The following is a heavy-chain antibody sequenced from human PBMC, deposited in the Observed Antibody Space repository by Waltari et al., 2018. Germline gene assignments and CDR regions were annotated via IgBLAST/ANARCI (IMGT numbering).Heavy chain of an antibody. V-gene: IGHV4-34*01. CDR3: ARHGRIRAVALIDY. Sequence: QVQLQQWGAGLMKPSETLSLTCAVYGVSFSGYYWTWIRQPPGKGLEWIGEINDSGSTNYNSSLKTRVSISLDTSKNQFSLKLTSVTAADTALYYCARHGRIRAVALIDYWGQGTLVTVSS. D-gene: IGHD2-15*01. CDR1: GVSFSGYY. CDR2: INDSGST. J-gene: IGHJ4*02.